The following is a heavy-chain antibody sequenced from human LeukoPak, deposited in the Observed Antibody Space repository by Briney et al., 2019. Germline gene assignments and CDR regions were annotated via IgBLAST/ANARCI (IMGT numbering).Heavy chain of an antibody. CDR2: ISSDGSNK. D-gene: IGHD3-3*01. V-gene: IGHV3-30-3*01. CDR1: GFTFSNYA. Sequence: GRSLRLSCAASGFTFSNYATHCVRQAPGKGLEWVAIISSDGSNKYYADSVKGRFSISRDNSKNTLYVQMSSLRAEDTAIYYCVSETRYGFWSASPWYFDYWGQGTLVTVSS. J-gene: IGHJ4*02. CDR3: VSETRYGFWSASPWYFDY.